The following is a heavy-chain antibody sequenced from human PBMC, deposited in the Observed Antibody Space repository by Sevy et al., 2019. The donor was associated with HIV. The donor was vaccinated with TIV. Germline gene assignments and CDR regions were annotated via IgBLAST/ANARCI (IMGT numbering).Heavy chain of an antibody. Sequence: GGSLRLSCAASGFTFSSYAMSWVRQAPGKGLEWVSAISGSGGSTYYADSVKGRFTISRDNSKNTLYLQMNSLRAEDTAVYYCAKKRGGSPSTTYYFDYRGQGTLVTVSS. CDR3: AKKRGGSPSTTYYFDY. V-gene: IGHV3-23*01. CDR1: GFTFSSYA. CDR2: ISGSGGST. J-gene: IGHJ4*02. D-gene: IGHD1-26*01.